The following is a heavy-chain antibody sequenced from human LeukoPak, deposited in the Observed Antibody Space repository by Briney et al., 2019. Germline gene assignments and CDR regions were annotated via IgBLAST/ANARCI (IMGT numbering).Heavy chain of an antibody. Sequence: SETLSLTCTVSGVSINTYFWSWIRQPPGKGLEWIGYVYYNGITNYNPSLKGRVSISLDTSKNQFSLRLNSVTAAETAVYYCVSQLGGTTFHWGQGTLVTVSS. CDR3: VSQLGGTTFH. J-gene: IGHJ4*02. CDR2: VYYNGIT. CDR1: GVSINTYF. D-gene: IGHD1/OR15-1a*01. V-gene: IGHV4-59*01.